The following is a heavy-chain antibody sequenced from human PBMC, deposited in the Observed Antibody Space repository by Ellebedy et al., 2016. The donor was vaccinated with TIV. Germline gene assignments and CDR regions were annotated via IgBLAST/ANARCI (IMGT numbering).Heavy chain of an antibody. J-gene: IGHJ5*02. V-gene: IGHV4-4*02. CDR2: IYHSGST. CDR3: ARLSGDGWFDP. Sequence: MPSETLSLTCAVSGGSISSSNWWSWVRQPPGKGLEWIGEIYHSGSTNYNPSLKSRVTISVDTSKNQFSLKLSSVTAADTAVYYCARLSGDGWFDPWGQGTLVTVSS. D-gene: IGHD5-12*01. CDR1: GGSISSSNW.